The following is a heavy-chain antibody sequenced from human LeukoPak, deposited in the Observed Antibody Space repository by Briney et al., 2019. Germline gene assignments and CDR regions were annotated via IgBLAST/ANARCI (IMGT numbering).Heavy chain of an antibody. CDR3: ARLKTDGSWPYYYYYGMDV. Sequence: ASVKVSCKASGYTFTSYAMHWVRQAPGQRLEWMGWMNPNSGNTGYAQKFQGRVTMTRNTSISTAYMELSSLRSEDTAVYYCARLKTDGSWPYYYYYGMDVWGQGTTVTVSS. V-gene: IGHV1-8*02. CDR2: MNPNSGNT. CDR1: GYTFTSYA. J-gene: IGHJ6*02. D-gene: IGHD6-13*01.